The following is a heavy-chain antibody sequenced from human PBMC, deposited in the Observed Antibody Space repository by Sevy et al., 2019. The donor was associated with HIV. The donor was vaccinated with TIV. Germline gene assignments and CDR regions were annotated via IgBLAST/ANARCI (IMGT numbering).Heavy chain of an antibody. D-gene: IGHD3-10*01. CDR1: GYIFTNSG. CDR2: IGVYNGNL. V-gene: IGHV1-18*01. Sequence: ASVKVSCKTSGYIFTNSGITWVRQAPGQGLEWMGWIGVYNGNLKYAQKFQGRVTMTTDTSTSAAYLKLTSLRSDDTGVYYCARVPTYHYGSATYFDYWGQGTLVTVSS. CDR3: ARVPTYHYGSATYFDY. J-gene: IGHJ4*02.